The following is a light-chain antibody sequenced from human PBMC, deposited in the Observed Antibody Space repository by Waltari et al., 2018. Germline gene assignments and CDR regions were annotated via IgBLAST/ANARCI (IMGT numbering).Light chain of an antibody. CDR3: QHTYNTPWT. Sequence: DIQMTQSPSSLSASVGDRVTITCRASQSVNNDLNWYQQKPGTAPRVLIDGVNNLQGGVPSRFSGSGSGTHFTLTISSLQPEDFGTYYCQHTYNTPWTFGQGTRVEMK. J-gene: IGKJ1*01. CDR1: QSVNND. CDR2: GVN. V-gene: IGKV1-39*01.